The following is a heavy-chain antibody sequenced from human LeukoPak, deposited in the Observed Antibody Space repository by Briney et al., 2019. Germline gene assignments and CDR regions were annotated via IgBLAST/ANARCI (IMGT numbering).Heavy chain of an antibody. J-gene: IGHJ4*02. D-gene: IGHD4-23*01. CDR1: GFTVSSNY. CDR3: ARDQHYGGIDY. Sequence: PGGSLRLSCAASGFTVSSNYMTWVRQAPGKGLEWVSVIYSGGGTYYADSVKGRFTISRDNSKNTLYLQMNSLRAEDTAVYYCARDQHYGGIDYRGQGTLVTVSS. V-gene: IGHV3-53*01. CDR2: IYSGGGT.